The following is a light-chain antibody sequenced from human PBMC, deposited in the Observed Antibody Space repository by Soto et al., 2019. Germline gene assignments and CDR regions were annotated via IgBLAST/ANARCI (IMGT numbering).Light chain of an antibody. CDR2: YDD. CDR3: AAWDDSLNGPV. J-gene: IGLJ2*01. Sequence: QSVLTQPPSVSEAPRQRVTISCSGSSSNIGNNVVNWYQQLPGKAPKLLIYYDDLLPSGVSDRFSGSKSGTSASLAISGLQSGDEADYYCAAWDDSLNGPVFGGGTKVTVL. V-gene: IGLV1-36*01. CDR1: SSNIGNNV.